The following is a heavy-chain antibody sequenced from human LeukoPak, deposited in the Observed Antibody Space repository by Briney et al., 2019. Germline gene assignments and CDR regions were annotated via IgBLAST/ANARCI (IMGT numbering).Heavy chain of an antibody. CDR2: ISFDGGNK. CDR3: ARGRAGIAAAGFDY. D-gene: IGHD6-13*01. Sequence: GGSLRLSCATSGFTFSMSAMHWVRLAPGKGLAWVAVISFDGGNKFYADSVKGRFSISRDNSKNTLYLQMNSLGLGDTAVYFCARGRAGIAAAGFDYWGQGTLVTVSS. V-gene: IGHV3-30-3*01. CDR1: GFTFSMSA. J-gene: IGHJ4*02.